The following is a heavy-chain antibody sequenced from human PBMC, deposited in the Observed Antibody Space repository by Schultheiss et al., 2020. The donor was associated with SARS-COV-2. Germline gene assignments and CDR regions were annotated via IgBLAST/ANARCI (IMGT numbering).Heavy chain of an antibody. CDR1: GYTFTSNW. CDR3: ARDPCGGDCPIDQ. Sequence: GESLKISCKGSGYTFTSNWIGWVRLMPGKGLEWMGIINPGDSDRRYSPSLQGQVTISADKSISTAYLQWSSLKASDTAMYYCARDPCGGDCPIDQWGQGTLVTVSS. J-gene: IGHJ4*02. V-gene: IGHV5-51*01. CDR2: INPGDSDR. D-gene: IGHD2-21*02.